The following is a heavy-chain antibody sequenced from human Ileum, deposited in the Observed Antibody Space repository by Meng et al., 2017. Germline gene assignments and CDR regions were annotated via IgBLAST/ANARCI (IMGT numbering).Heavy chain of an antibody. J-gene: IGHJ4*02. CDR3: ARGNPYYFDN. Sequence: EVRLVESGGNLVQPGGSLRLSCAASGFTFSDHYMDWVRQAQGKGLEWVGRIRKKVNSYTTEYAASVKGRFTISRDDSENSLYLQMSSLKTEDTAVYYCARGNPYYFDNWGQGTLVTVSS. D-gene: IGHD1-14*01. CDR1: GFTFSDHY. CDR2: IRKKVNSYTT. V-gene: IGHV3-72*01.